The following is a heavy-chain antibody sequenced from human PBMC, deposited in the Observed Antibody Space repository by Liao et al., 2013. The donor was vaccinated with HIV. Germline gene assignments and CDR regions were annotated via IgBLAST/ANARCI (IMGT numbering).Heavy chain of an antibody. CDR2: MYYSGST. J-gene: IGHJ3*02. Sequence: QVQLQESGPGLVKPSETLSLTCTVSGGSISSYYWSWIRQPPGKGLEWIGYMYYSGSTNYNPSLKSRVTISLDTSKNQFSLKLSSVTAADTAVYYCARDLRGSGSYLHDVFDIWGRGTMVSVLQ. CDR1: GGSISSYY. D-gene: IGHD3-10*01. CDR3: ARDLRGSGSYLHDVFDI. V-gene: IGHV4-59*01.